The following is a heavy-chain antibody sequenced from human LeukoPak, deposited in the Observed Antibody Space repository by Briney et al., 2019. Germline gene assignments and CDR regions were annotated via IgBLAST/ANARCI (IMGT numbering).Heavy chain of an antibody. J-gene: IGHJ4*02. D-gene: IGHD2-2*01. Sequence: GRSLRLSCAASGFTFSSYGMHWVRQAPGKGLEWVAVISYDGSNKYYADSVKGRFTISRDNSKNTLYLQMNSLRAEDTAVYYCAKPQFPVYCSRIDYWGQGTLVTVSS. CDR3: AKPQFPVYCSRIDY. CDR1: GFTFSSYG. V-gene: IGHV3-30*18. CDR2: ISYDGSNK.